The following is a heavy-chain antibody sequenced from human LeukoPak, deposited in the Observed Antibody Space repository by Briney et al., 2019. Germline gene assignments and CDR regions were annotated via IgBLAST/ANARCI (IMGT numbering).Heavy chain of an antibody. Sequence: GGSLRLSCAASGFSFSSYAMSWVRQAPGKGLEWVSSISGSGDDTYYAESVKGRFTISRDNSKNTLFLQMNSLRAEDTAVFYCAKRSGYTTGWFFDFWGQGTLVTVSS. V-gene: IGHV3-23*01. CDR1: GFSFSSYA. J-gene: IGHJ4*02. CDR2: ISGSGDDT. CDR3: AKRSGYTTGWFFDF. D-gene: IGHD6-19*01.